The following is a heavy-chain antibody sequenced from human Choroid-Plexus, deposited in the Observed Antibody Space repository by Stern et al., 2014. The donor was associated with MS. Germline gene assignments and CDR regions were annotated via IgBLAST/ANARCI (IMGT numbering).Heavy chain of an antibody. CDR1: GYNLTTYA. D-gene: IGHD6-6*01. V-gene: IGHV7-4-1*02. CDR3: ATWGAGSSPPLFY. CDR2: INTKTGNP. J-gene: IGHJ4*02. Sequence: QVQLVQSGSELKKPGASVKVSCRASGYNLTTYAINWVRQAPGQGLEWMGWINTKTGNPTFAQGFTGRVVFSLDTSINTAFLQISSLKAEDSALYYCATWGAGSSPPLFYWGQGTLVTVSS.